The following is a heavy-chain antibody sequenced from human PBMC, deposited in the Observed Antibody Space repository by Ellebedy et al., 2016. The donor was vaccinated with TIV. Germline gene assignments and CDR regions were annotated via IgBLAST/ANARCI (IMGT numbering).Heavy chain of an antibody. CDR1: TFNLDGYT. D-gene: IGHD4-17*01. CDR3: ARDENYGAEVIDY. J-gene: IGHJ4*02. Sequence: PGGSLRLSCEVSTFNLDGYTMNWVRQAPGKGLEWISYISSSGSPIHYADSVKGRFSISRDNARNSLYLQMNSLRDEDTAFYYCARDENYGAEVIDYWGQGTLVTVSS. V-gene: IGHV3-48*02. CDR2: ISSSGSPI.